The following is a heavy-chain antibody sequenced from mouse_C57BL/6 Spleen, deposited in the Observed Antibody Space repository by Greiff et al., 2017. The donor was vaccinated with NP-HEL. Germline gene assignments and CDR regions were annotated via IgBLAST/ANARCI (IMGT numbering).Heavy chain of an antibody. CDR3: ARHALYYYGSSPHYYAMDY. J-gene: IGHJ4*01. V-gene: IGHV5-12*01. CDR2: ISNGGGNT. Sequence: EVKLEESGGGLVQPGGSLKLSCAASGFTFSDYYMYWVRQTPEKRLEWVAYISNGGGNTYYPDTVKGRFTISRDNAKNTLYLQMSRLKSEDTAMYYCARHALYYYGSSPHYYAMDYWGQGTSVTVSS. CDR1: GFTFSDYY. D-gene: IGHD1-1*01.